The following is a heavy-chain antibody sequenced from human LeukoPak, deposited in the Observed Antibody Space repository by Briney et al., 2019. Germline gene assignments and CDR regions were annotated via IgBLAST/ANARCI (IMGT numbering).Heavy chain of an antibody. J-gene: IGHJ4*02. CDR2: VTASGDDR. V-gene: IGHV3-20*04. Sequence: GGSLRLSCATSGFSFDDFAMSWVRQAPGRGLEWVSGVTASGDDRGYVDSVKGRFTVSRDNAKNSLYLDMNSLRAEDTALYYCARELRFWAEVASSRGSADYWGQGTLVTVSS. D-gene: IGHD3/OR15-3a*01. CDR3: ARELRFWAEVASSRGSADY. CDR1: GFSFDDFA.